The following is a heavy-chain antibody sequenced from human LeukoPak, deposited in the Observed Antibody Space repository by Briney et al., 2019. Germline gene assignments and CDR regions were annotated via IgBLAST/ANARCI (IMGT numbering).Heavy chain of an antibody. CDR3: SSSLVLRYSTSYYFYYYMDV. D-gene: IGHD3-9*01. J-gene: IGHJ6*03. CDR2: ISGSGSST. Sequence: GGSLRLSCAASGFTFSSYAMSWVRQAPGKGLEWVSAISGSGSSTYYADSVKGRFTISRDNSKNTLYLQMNSLRAEDTAVYYCSSSLVLRYSTSYYFYYYMDVWGKGTTVTVSS. V-gene: IGHV3-23*01. CDR1: GFTFSSYA.